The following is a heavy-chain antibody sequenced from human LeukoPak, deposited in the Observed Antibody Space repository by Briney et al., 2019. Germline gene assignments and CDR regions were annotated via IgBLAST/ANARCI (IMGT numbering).Heavy chain of an antibody. J-gene: IGHJ4*02. CDR1: GYTFTGYY. CDR2: INPNSGGT. V-gene: IGHV1-2*02. D-gene: IGHD6-19*01. CDR3: ARVGTRKQWLVYLDY. Sequence: GASVKVSCKASGYTFTGYYMHWVRQAPGQGLEWMGWINPNSGGTNYAQKFQGRVTMTRDTSTSTVYMELSSLRSEDTAVYYCARVGTRKQWLVYLDYWGQGTLVTVSS.